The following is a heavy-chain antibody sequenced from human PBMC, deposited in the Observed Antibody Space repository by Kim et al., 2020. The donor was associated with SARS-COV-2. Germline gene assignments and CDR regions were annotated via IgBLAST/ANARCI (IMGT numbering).Heavy chain of an antibody. V-gene: IGHV1-8*01. Sequence: ASVKVSCKASGYTFISYDINWVRQAPGQGPEYMGRMNPDNGNTAYVQKFQGRVTMTRNTSISTAYLELSSLRSEDTAVYYCARFRKNVGGFFDTWGQGTLVIVSS. CDR2: MNPDNGNT. J-gene: IGHJ4*02. CDR3: ARFRKNVGGFFDT. CDR1: GYTFISYD. D-gene: IGHD6-25*01.